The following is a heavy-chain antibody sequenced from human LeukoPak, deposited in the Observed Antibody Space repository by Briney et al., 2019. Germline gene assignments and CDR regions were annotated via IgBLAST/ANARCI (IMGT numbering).Heavy chain of an antibody. CDR3: AKARRGVATPFDY. D-gene: IGHD5-12*01. CDR1: GFTFSSYA. J-gene: IGHJ4*02. Sequence: GGSLRLSCAASGFTFSSYAMHWVRQAPGKGLEWVAVISYDGSNKYYADSVKGRFTISRDNSKNTLYPQMNSLRAEDTAVYYCAKARRGVATPFDYWGQGTLVTVSS. CDR2: ISYDGSNK. V-gene: IGHV3-30-3*01.